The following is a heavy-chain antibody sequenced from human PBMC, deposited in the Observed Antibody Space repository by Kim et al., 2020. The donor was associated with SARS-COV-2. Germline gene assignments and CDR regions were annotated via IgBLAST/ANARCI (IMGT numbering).Heavy chain of an antibody. J-gene: IGHJ4*02. Sequence: GGSLRLSCAASGFAFGNNAMNWVRQAPGKGLEWVSIIGGSGGTTYYADSVKGRFTISRDNSKNTLYLQMSSLRVEDTAVYYCAKRASGGTYYFDYWGQGT. V-gene: IGHV3-23*01. D-gene: IGHD1-26*01. CDR3: AKRASGGTYYFDY. CDR2: IGGSGGTT. CDR1: GFAFGNNA.